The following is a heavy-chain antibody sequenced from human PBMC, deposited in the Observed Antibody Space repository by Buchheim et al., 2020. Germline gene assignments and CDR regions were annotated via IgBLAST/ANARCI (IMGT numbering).Heavy chain of an antibody. D-gene: IGHD1-26*01. J-gene: IGHJ4*02. Sequence: EVQLVESGGTLVQPGGSLRLSCAASGFTFSSYAMNWVRQAPGKGLEWVSVISGSGDIIYYADSVKGRFTISRDNSKNALYLQMNSLRAEDTATYYCARETGSLIDHWGQGTL. V-gene: IGHV3-23*04. CDR3: ARETGSLIDH. CDR1: GFTFSSYA. CDR2: ISGSGDII.